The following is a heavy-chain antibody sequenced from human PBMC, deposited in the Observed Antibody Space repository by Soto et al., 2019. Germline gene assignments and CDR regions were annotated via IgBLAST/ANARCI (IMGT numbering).Heavy chain of an antibody. CDR2: IYYSGST. CDR3: ARSAYSSSSEWFDP. D-gene: IGHD6-6*01. V-gene: IGHV4-30-4*01. J-gene: IGHJ5*02. CDR1: GGSISSGDYY. Sequence: SETLSLTCTVSGGSISSGDYYWSWVRQPPGKGLEWIGCIYYSGSTYYNPSLKSRVTISVDTSKNQFSLKLSSVTAADTAVYYCARSAYSSSSEWFDPWGQGTLVTVSS.